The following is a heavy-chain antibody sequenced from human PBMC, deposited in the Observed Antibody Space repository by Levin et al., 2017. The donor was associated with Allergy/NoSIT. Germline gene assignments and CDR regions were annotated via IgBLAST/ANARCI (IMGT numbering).Heavy chain of an antibody. CDR2: INHSGST. CDR1: GGSFSGYY. D-gene: IGHD1-26*01. CDR3: ARHNSGSYYRYWFFDL. V-gene: IGHV4-34*01. Sequence: SETLSLTCAVYGGSFSGYYCSWIRQPPGKGLEWLGEINHSGSTNYNPSLKSRVTISLDTSKNQFSLKLSSVTAADTAVYYCARHNSGSYYRYWFFDLWGRGTLVTVSS. J-gene: IGHJ2*01.